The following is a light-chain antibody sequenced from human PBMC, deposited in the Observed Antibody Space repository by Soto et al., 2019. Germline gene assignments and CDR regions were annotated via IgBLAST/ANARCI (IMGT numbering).Light chain of an antibody. Sequence: QSVLTQPASVSGSPGQSITISCTGTSSDVGGYNYVSWYQQHPGKAPKLMIYDVSNRPSGVSNRFSGSKSGNTASLTISGLQAEDEADYCYSSYPRSSTCVFGTGTKVTVL. CDR1: SSDVGGYNY. V-gene: IGLV2-14*01. J-gene: IGLJ1*01. CDR2: DVS. CDR3: SSYPRSSTCV.